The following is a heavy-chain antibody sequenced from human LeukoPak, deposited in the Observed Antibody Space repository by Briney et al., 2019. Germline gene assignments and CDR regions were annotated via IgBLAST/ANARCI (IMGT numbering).Heavy chain of an antibody. V-gene: IGHV4-59*01. D-gene: IGHD3-22*01. Sequence: PSETLSLTCTVSGGSISSYYWSWIRQPPGKGLEWIGYIYYRGSTNYNPSLKSRATISVDTSKNQFSLKLSSVTAADTAVYYCARDPTMIGLGDAFDIWGQGTMVTVSS. CDR1: GGSISSYY. CDR2: IYYRGST. CDR3: ARDPTMIGLGDAFDI. J-gene: IGHJ3*02.